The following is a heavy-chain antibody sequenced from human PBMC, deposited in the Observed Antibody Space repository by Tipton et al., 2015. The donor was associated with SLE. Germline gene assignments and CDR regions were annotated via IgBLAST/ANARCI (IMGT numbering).Heavy chain of an antibody. CDR1: DDSIRYSDFY. D-gene: IGHD3-22*01. J-gene: IGHJ4*02. V-gene: IGHV4-39*07. CDR2: VFYSGST. CDR3: ARGPDRGYHFDY. Sequence: TLSLTCTASDDSIRYSDFYWGWIRQSPGKGLEWIGSVFYSGSTYYNSSLKSRVTISLDTSKSQVSLKLISVTAADTAVFYCARGPDRGYHFDYWGQGTLVTVSS.